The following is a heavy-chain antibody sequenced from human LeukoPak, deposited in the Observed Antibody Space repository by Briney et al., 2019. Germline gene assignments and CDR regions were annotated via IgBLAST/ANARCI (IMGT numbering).Heavy chain of an antibody. J-gene: IGHJ5*02. V-gene: IGHV3-30-3*01. CDR1: GYTFTSYY. CDR2: ISYDGSNK. D-gene: IGHD3-10*01. CDR3: ARDFRMVRGVILNWFDP. Sequence: SCKASGYTFTSYYMHWVRQAPGKGLEWVAVISYDGSNKYYADSVKGRFTISRDNSKNTLYLQMNSLRAEDTAVYYCARDFRMVRGVILNWFDPWGQGTLVTVSS.